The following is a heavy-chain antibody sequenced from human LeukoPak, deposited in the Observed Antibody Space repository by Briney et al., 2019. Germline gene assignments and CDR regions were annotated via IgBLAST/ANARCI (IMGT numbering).Heavy chain of an antibody. CDR1: GFTFTTYA. V-gene: IGHV3-23*01. CDR3: ASNYDSSGYLHFDY. Sequence: GGSLRLSCAASGFTFTTYALSWVRQAPGKGLDWVSGISGSGGITYYADSVKGRFAISRDNSKNTLYLQMNSLRAEDTAVYYCASNYDSSGYLHFDYWGQGTLVTVSS. J-gene: IGHJ4*02. D-gene: IGHD3-22*01. CDR2: ISGSGGIT.